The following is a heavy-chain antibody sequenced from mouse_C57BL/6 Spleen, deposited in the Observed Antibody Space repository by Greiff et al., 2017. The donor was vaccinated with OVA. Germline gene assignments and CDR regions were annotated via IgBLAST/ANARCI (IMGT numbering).Heavy chain of an antibody. J-gene: IGHJ2*01. D-gene: IGHD2-4*01. CDR3: APLYDYDGGYYFDY. CDR1: GYAFSSSW. V-gene: IGHV1-82*01. Sequence: QVHVKQSGPELVKPGASVKISCKASGYAFSSSWMNWVKQRPGKGLEWIGRIYPGDGDTNYNGKFKGKATLTADKSSSTAYMQLSSLTSEDSAVYFCAPLYDYDGGYYFDYWGQGTTLTVSS. CDR2: IYPGDGDT.